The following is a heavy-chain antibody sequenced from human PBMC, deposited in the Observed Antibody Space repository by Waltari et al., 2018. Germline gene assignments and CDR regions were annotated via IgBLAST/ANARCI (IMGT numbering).Heavy chain of an antibody. CDR2: IYYSGST. Sequence: QLQLQESGPGLVKPSETLSLTCPVPGGSISSSSYYWGWIRQPPGQGLEWIGSIYYSGSTYYNPSLKSRVTISVDTSKNQFSLKLSSVTAADTAVYYCARDRGDIVVVPAAPSHFDYWGQGTLVTVSS. CDR3: ARDRGDIVVVPAAPSHFDY. J-gene: IGHJ4*02. V-gene: IGHV4-39*07. D-gene: IGHD2-2*01. CDR1: GGSISSSSYY.